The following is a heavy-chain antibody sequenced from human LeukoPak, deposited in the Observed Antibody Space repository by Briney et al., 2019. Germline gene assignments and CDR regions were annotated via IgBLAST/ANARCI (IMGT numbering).Heavy chain of an antibody. V-gene: IGHV5-51*01. Sequence: GESLKISCKGSGYSFTSYWIGWVRQMPGKGLEWMGIIYPGDSDTRYSPSFQGQVTISADKSISTAYLQWSSLKASDTAMYYCVRHLRIRELNYYYGMDVWGQGTTVTVSS. J-gene: IGHJ6*02. CDR1: GYSFTSYW. CDR2: IYPGDSDT. CDR3: VRHLRIRELNYYYGMDV. D-gene: IGHD1-26*01.